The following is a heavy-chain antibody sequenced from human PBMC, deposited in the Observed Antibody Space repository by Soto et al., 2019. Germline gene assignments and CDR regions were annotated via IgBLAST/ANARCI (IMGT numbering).Heavy chain of an antibody. V-gene: IGHV1-69*01. D-gene: IGHD2-2*01. CDR3: ARVGRWLGYCSSTSCYPNLKSLSYCYGMDV. CDR1: GGTFSSYA. J-gene: IGHJ6*02. Sequence: QVQLVQSGAEVKKPGSSVKVSCKASGGTFSSYAISWVRQAPGQGLEWMGGIIPIFGTANYAQKFQGRVTITADESKRTAYMELSSVRSEDTAVYYCARVGRWLGYCSSTSCYPNLKSLSYCYGMDVWGQGATVTVSS. CDR2: IIPIFGTA.